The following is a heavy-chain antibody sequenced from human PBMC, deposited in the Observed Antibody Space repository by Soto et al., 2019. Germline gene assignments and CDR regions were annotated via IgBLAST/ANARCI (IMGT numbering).Heavy chain of an antibody. CDR1: GASITSYY. CDR2: IYFTGTT. D-gene: IGHD3-16*02. J-gene: IGHJ4*02. CDR3: ATLNLGEFSLLPL. V-gene: IGHV4-59*01. Sequence: QVHLQESGPGLVMSSETLSVTCTVSGASITSYYWSWIRQPPGKGLEWIGYIYFTGTTNYNASLKSRATISVDTSNNQFSLKLSSVTAADTAMYYCATLNLGEFSLLPLWGQGTLVTVSS.